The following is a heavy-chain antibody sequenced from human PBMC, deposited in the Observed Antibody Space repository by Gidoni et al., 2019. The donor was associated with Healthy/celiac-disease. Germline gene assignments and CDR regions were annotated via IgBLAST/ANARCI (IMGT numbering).Heavy chain of an antibody. CDR3: ARDYSSGWFFDY. J-gene: IGHJ4*02. CDR2: ITAGNGNT. D-gene: IGHD6-19*01. V-gene: IGHV1-3*01. CDR1: GYTFTSYA. Sequence: QDQLVQSGAEVKKPGASVKESCKAAGYTFTSYAMHWVRQAPGQRLEWLVWITAGNGNTKYSQTFQGRVTITRDTSASTAYMELSSLRSEDTAVYYCARDYSSGWFFDYLGQGTLVTVSS.